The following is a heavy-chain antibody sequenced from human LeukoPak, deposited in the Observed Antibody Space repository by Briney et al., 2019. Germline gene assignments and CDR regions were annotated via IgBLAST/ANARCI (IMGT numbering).Heavy chain of an antibody. Sequence: PGGSLRLSCAASGFTVSSKYMSWVRQAPGKGLEWVSAISGSGGSTYYADSVKGRFTISRDNSKSTLNLQMNSLRVEDTAVYYCAKDPRASSAYYYDRLGYWGQGTLVTVSS. CDR2: ISGSGGST. CDR1: GFTVSSKY. J-gene: IGHJ4*02. D-gene: IGHD3-22*01. CDR3: AKDPRASSAYYYDRLGY. V-gene: IGHV3-23*01.